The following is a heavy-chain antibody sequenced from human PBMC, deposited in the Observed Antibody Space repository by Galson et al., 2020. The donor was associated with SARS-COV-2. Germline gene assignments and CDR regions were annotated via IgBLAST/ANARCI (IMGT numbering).Heavy chain of an antibody. CDR2: IDWDDDK. Sequence: SGPTLVKPTQTLTLTCTFSGFSLSTSGMCVSWIRQPPGKALEWLALIDWDDDKYYSTSLKTRLTISKDTSKNQVVLTMTNMDPVDTATYYCARMILRFLVWSPMDVWGKGTTVTVSS. J-gene: IGHJ6*04. CDR1: GFSLSTSGMC. CDR3: ARMILRFLVWSPMDV. V-gene: IGHV2-70*01. D-gene: IGHD3-3*01.